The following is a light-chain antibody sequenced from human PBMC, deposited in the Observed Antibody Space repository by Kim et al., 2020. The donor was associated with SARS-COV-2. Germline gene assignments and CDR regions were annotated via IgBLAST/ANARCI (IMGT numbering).Light chain of an antibody. CDR2: VERSGTH. CDR1: NSHKTYS. Sequence: QPVLTQSSSASASLGSSVKLTCTLSNSHKTYSIAWHQQQPGKAPRYLMKVERSGTHYKGSGVPDRFSASSSGADRYLTISNLQSEDEADYYCETWDNNAHGVFGGGTKLTVL. CDR3: ETWDNNAHGV. J-gene: IGLJ3*02. V-gene: IGLV4-60*03.